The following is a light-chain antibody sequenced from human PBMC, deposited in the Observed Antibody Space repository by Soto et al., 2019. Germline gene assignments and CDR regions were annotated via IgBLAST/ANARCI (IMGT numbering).Light chain of an antibody. J-gene: IGKJ4*01. Sequence: DIQMTQSPSTLSGSVGDRVTITCRASQTISSWLAWYQQKPGKAPKLLIYKASTLKSGVPSRFSGSGSGTEFTLTINSLQSEDFAIYYCQQYDNWPVTFGGGTKVDI. CDR1: QTISSW. V-gene: IGKV1-5*03. CDR2: KAS. CDR3: QQYDNWPVT.